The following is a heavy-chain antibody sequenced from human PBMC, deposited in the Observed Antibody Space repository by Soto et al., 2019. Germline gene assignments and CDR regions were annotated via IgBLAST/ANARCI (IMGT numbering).Heavy chain of an antibody. Sequence: EVQLVESGGGLVQSGGSLRLSCAASGFTVSDNYMSWVRQAPGKGLEWVSIIYSGGTTYYADSVKGRCTISRDNSKNTLYLERNSLRAEDTAVYYSARVVGYDTFDRWGQGTLVTVSS. CDR2: IYSGGTT. CDR3: ARVVGYDTFDR. D-gene: IGHD5-12*01. CDR1: GFTVSDNY. V-gene: IGHV3-66*01. J-gene: IGHJ4*02.